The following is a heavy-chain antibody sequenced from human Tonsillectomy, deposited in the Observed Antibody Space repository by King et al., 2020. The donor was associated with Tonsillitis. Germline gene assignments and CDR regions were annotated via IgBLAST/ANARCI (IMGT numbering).Heavy chain of an antibody. V-gene: IGHV4-59*01. CDR3: ATYGLDY. CDR1: GGSISSYY. D-gene: IGHD3-10*01. Sequence: VQLQESGPGLVKPSETLSLTCTVSGGSISSYYWSCIRQPPGKELEWIGYIYDIGGTNYNPSLKSRVAISVDTSKTQFSLKLSSVTAADTAVYYCATYGLDYWGQGTLVTVSS. CDR2: IYDIGGT. J-gene: IGHJ4*02.